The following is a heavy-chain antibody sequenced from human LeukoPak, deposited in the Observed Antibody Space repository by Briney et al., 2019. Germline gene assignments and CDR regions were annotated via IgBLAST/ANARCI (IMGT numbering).Heavy chain of an antibody. V-gene: IGHV4-38-2*02. CDR1: GYSISSSYY. Sequence: PSETLSLTCTVSGYSISSSYYWGWIRQPPGKGLEWIGSIYYSGSTYYNPSLKSRVTISVDTSKNQFSLKLSSVTAADTAVYYCARDPYSSGWLTSYWYFDLWGRGTLVTVSS. CDR2: IYYSGST. D-gene: IGHD6-19*01. CDR3: ARDPYSSGWLTSYWYFDL. J-gene: IGHJ2*01.